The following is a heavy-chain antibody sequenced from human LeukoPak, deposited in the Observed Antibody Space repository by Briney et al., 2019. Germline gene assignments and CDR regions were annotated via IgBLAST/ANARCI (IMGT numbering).Heavy chain of an antibody. V-gene: IGHV4-39*01. J-gene: IGHJ3*02. CDR1: GGSIGSSSYY. D-gene: IGHD2/OR15-2a*01. CDR3: ARLVRSDAFDI. Sequence: SETLSLTCTVSGGSIGSSSYYWGWIRQPPGKGLEWIGNIYYSGSTYYNPSLKSRVTISVDTSKNQFSLKLSSATAADTAVYYCARLVRSDAFDIWGQGTMVTVSS. CDR2: IYYSGST.